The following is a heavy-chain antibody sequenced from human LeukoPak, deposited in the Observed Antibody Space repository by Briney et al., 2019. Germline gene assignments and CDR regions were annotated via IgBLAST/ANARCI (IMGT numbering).Heavy chain of an antibody. V-gene: IGHV1-2*02. J-gene: IGHJ4*02. CDR1: GYTFTGYY. CDR3: SNAILLATTLDY. D-gene: IGHD5-12*01. CDR2: INPNSGGT. Sequence: ASVKVSCKASGYTFTGYYMHWVRQAPGQGLEWMGWINPNSGGTNYAQKFQGRVTMTRDTAISTAYMELSRLTSDDTAVYYCSNAILLATTLDYWGQGTLVTVSS.